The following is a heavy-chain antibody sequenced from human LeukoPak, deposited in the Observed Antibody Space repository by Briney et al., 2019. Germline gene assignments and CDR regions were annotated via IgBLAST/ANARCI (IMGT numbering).Heavy chain of an antibody. J-gene: IGHJ4*02. Sequence: GGSLRLSCAASGFTFSSYAMHWVRQAPGKGLEWVAVISYDGSNKYYADSVKGRFTISRDNSKNTLYLQMNSLRAEDTAVYYCAREVNYWGQGTLVTVSS. CDR2: ISYDGSNK. D-gene: IGHD2-21*01. CDR3: AREVNY. V-gene: IGHV3-30*04. CDR1: GFTFSSYA.